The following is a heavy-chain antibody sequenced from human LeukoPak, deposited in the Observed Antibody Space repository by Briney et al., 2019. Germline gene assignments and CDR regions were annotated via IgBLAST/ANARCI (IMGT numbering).Heavy chain of an antibody. D-gene: IGHD3-16*01. CDR1: SFTFSDYW. Sequence: GGSLRLSCVASSFTFSDYWMHWVRQAPGKGLLWVSRINSDGSSTNYADSVKGRFTISRDNAKNTLYLQMNSLRAEDTAVYYCARFNYDSKYYDYWGQGTLVTVSS. V-gene: IGHV3-74*01. CDR3: ARFNYDSKYYDY. CDR2: INSDGSST. J-gene: IGHJ4*02.